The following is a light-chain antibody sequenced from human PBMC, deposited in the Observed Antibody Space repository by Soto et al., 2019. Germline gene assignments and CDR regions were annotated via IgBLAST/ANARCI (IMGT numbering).Light chain of an antibody. CDR1: SSDVGSNNR. CDR3: SSFTTSSTYV. V-gene: IGLV2-18*02. CDR2: DVT. Sequence: QSVLTQPPSVSGSPGQSVAISCSGSSSDVGSNNRVSWYQQSPGTAPKLMIYDVTNRPSGVPDRFSGSKSGNTASLTISGLQAEDEADYYCSSFTTSSTYVFVTGTKLTVL. J-gene: IGLJ1*01.